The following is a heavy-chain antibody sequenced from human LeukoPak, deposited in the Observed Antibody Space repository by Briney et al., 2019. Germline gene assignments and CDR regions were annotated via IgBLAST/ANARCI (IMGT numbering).Heavy chain of an antibody. D-gene: IGHD2-2*02. CDR1: GFTFSDYY. CDR2: ISSSGSTI. CDR3: AKSRSSSVSCYNY. J-gene: IGHJ4*02. Sequence: KPGGSLRLSCAASGFTFSDYYMSWIRQAPGKGLEWVSYISSSGSTIYYADSVKGRFTISRDNAKNSLYLQMNSLRAEDTAVYYCAKSRSSSVSCYNYWGQGTLVTVSS. V-gene: IGHV3-11*01.